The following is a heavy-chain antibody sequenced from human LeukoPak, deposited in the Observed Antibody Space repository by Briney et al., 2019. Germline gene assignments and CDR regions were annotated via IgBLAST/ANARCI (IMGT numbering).Heavy chain of an antibody. J-gene: IGHJ4*02. CDR3: ASPPADYYDSRDYFDY. CDR2: INPHSGGT. D-gene: IGHD3-22*01. CDR1: GYTFTGYY. V-gene: IGHV1-2*02. Sequence: ASVKVSCKASGYTFTGYYMHWVRQAPGQGLEWRGWINPHSGGTNYAQQFQGRVTITADKSTSTAYMELSSLRSEDTAVYYCASPPADYYDSRDYFDYWGQGTLVTVSS.